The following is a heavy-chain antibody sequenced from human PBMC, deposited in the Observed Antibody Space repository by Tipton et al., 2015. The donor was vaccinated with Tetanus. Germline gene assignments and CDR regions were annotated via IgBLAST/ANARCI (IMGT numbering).Heavy chain of an antibody. Sequence: TLSLTCAVSGGSISRGGYFWKWIRPRPGKGPGWIGYFYYSGDTYYNPSLKSRVSISVDTSRNQFSLNLTSVTAADTAVYYCVRGRGFGAYSYAFEYWGQGALVTVSS. V-gene: IGHV4-31*11. D-gene: IGHD5-12*01. CDR1: GGSISRGGYF. J-gene: IGHJ4*02. CDR2: FYYSGDT. CDR3: VRGRGFGAYSYAFEY.